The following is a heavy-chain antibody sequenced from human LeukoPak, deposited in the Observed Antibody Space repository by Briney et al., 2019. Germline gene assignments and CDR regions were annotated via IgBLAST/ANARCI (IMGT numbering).Heavy chain of an antibody. CDR1: GGSISSSSYY. D-gene: IGHD3-10*01. V-gene: IGHV4-39*01. CDR2: IYYSGST. CDR3: ARRGITIVRGVTYGMDV. Sequence: SETLSLTCTVSGGSISSSSYYWGWIRQPPGKGLEWIRSIYYSGSTYYNPSLKSRVTISVDTSKNQLSLKLSAVTAADTAVYYCARRGITIVRGVTYGMDVWGQGTTVTVSS. J-gene: IGHJ6*02.